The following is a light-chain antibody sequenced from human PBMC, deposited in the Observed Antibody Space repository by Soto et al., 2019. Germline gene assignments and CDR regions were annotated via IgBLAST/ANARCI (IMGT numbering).Light chain of an antibody. CDR2: GAS. V-gene: IGKV3-15*01. CDR1: QSVTSN. CDR3: QQYNDWPPLT. J-gene: IGKJ4*01. Sequence: EIVMTQSPATLSVSPGERATLSCRASQSVTSNLAWYQHKPGQAPRLLIYGASTRATGVPARFSGTGSGTDFTLTISSLQSDDFGVYYCQQYNDWPPLTFGGGTKVEIK.